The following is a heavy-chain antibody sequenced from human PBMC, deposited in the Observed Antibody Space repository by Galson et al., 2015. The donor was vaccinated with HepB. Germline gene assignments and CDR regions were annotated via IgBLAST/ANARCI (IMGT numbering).Heavy chain of an antibody. D-gene: IGHD3-3*01. Sequence: SLRLSCAASGFTVSSNYMSWVRQAPGKGLEWVSVIYSGGSTYYADSAKGRFTISRDNSKNTLYLQMNSLRAEDTAVYYCAGGFYYDFWSGYQDPESGSFQGFDPWGQGTLVTVSS. CDR1: GFTVSSNY. CDR3: AGGFYYDFWSGYQDPESGSFQGFDP. J-gene: IGHJ5*02. CDR2: IYSGGST. V-gene: IGHV3-66*01.